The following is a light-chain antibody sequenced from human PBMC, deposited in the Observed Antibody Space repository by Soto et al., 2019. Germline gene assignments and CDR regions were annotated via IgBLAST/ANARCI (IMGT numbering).Light chain of an antibody. CDR2: DAS. V-gene: IGKV3-11*01. CDR3: QQRSNWPLT. CDR1: QSVSSF. Sequence: EIVLTQSPATLSLSPGERATLSCRASQSVSSFFAWYQQKPCQAPRLLIYDASNRAAVIPARFSGSGSGTDFTLTISSLEPEDFAVYDCQQRSNWPLTFGGGTKVEIK. J-gene: IGKJ4*01.